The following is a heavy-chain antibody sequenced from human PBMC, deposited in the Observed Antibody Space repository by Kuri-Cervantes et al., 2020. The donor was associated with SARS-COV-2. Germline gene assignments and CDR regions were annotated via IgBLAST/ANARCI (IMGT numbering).Heavy chain of an antibody. CDR1: GGSFSGYY. Sequence: SQTLSLTCAVYGGSFSGYYWSWIRQPPGKGLEWIGEINHSGSTNYNPSLKSRVTISVDTSKNQFSLKLSSVTAADTAVYYCARLRARIAVAGTGYYGMDVWGQGTTVTVSS. CDR3: ARLRARIAVAGTGYYGMDV. J-gene: IGHJ6*02. CDR2: INHSGST. D-gene: IGHD6-19*01. V-gene: IGHV4-34*01.